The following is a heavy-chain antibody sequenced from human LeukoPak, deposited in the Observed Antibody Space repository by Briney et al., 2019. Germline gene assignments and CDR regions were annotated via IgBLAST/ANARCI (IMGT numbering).Heavy chain of an antibody. CDR3: ARADSSGYYEGVVDY. Sequence: ASVKVSCKASGYTFTCYYMHWVRQAPGQGLEWMGRINPNSGGTNYAQKFQGRVTMTRDTSISTAYMELSRLRSDDTAVYYCARADSSGYYEGVVDYWGQGTLVTVSS. J-gene: IGHJ4*02. D-gene: IGHD3-22*01. CDR2: INPNSGGT. V-gene: IGHV1-2*06. CDR1: GYTFTCYY.